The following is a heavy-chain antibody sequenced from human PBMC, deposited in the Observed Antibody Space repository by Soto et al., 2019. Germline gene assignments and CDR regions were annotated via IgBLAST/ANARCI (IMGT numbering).Heavy chain of an antibody. CDR2: IIPIFGTA. D-gene: IGHD6-13*01. V-gene: IGHV1-69*13. CDR1: GGTFSSYA. CDR3: ARSHFGIAAAGTGYYYYGMDV. J-gene: IGHJ6*02. Sequence: GASVKVSCKASGGTFSSYAISWVRQAPGQGLEWMGGIIPIFGTANYAQKFQGRVTITADESTSTAYMELSSLRSEDTAVYYCARSHFGIAAAGTGYYYYGMDVWGQGTTVTVSS.